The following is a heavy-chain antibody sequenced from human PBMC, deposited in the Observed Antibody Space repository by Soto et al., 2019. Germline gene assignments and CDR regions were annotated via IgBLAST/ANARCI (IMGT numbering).Heavy chain of an antibody. CDR1: GGSFSGYY. V-gene: IGHV4-34*01. CDR2: INHSGST. CDR3: ARGTRVDDY. J-gene: IGHJ4*02. Sequence: SETLSLTCAVYGGSFSGYYWSWIRQPPGKGLEWIGEINHSGSTNYNPSLKSRVTISVDTSKNQFSLKLSSVTAADTAVYYCARGTRVDDYWGQGTLVTVSS.